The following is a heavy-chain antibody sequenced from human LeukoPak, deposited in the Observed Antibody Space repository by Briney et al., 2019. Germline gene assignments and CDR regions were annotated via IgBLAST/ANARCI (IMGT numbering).Heavy chain of an antibody. CDR1: GFTFSSYS. Sequence: GGSLRLSCAAPGFTFSSYSMNWVRQAPGKGLEWISYISSSSSTIYYADSVKGRFTISRDNAKNSLYLQMNSLRDEDTAVYYCARGTVTTFFYYYGMDVWGQGTTVTVSS. CDR2: ISSSSSTI. CDR3: ARGTVTTFFYYYGMDV. V-gene: IGHV3-48*02. D-gene: IGHD4-11*01. J-gene: IGHJ6*02.